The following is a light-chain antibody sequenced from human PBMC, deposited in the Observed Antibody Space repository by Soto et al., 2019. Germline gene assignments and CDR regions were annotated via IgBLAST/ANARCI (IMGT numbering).Light chain of an antibody. CDR2: GAT. V-gene: IGKV3-15*01. CDR1: QSVSTK. CDR3: QQYNNWPPWT. J-gene: IGKJ1*01. Sequence: EIVMTESPVTLSVSPGERATLSCRASQSVSTKLAWYQQKPGQAPRLLIYGATTRATDIPARFSGSGSGTEFTLTISSLQSEDFAVYYCQQYNNWPPWTFGQGTKVDIK.